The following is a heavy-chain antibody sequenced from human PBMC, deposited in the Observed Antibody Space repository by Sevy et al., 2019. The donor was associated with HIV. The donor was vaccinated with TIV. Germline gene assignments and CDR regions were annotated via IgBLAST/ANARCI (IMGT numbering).Heavy chain of an antibody. CDR3: ARALVVVPAATLGY. J-gene: IGHJ4*02. D-gene: IGHD2-2*01. Sequence: GGSLRLSCAASGFTFSSYWMIWVRQAPGKGLEWVANIKQDGSENYYVDSVKGRFTISRDNAKNSLYLQMNSLRAEDTAVYYCARALVVVPAATLGYWGQGTLVTVSS. CDR2: IKQDGSEN. V-gene: IGHV3-7*01. CDR1: GFTFSSYW.